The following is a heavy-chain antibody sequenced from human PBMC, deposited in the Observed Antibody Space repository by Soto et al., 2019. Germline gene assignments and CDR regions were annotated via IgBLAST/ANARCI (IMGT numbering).Heavy chain of an antibody. V-gene: IGHV4-30-4*01. CDR1: GGSISSGYYY. Sequence: SETLSLTCTVSGGSISSGYYYWSWIRQPPGKGLEWIGYIYYSGSTYYNPSLKSRVTISVDTSKNQFSLKLSSVTAADTAVYYCARDPGVNGFDYWGQGTLVTVSS. J-gene: IGHJ4*02. CDR3: ARDPGVNGFDY. D-gene: IGHD1-1*01. CDR2: IYYSGST.